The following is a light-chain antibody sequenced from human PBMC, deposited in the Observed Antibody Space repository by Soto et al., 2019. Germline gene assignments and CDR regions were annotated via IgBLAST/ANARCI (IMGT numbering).Light chain of an antibody. CDR2: GSS. Sequence: EVVLTQSPGILSLSPGERATLSCRASEAISNSYFAWYQHKPGQAPRLLIYGSSSRVTGIPDRFSGGGSGTDFTLTISRLEPEDSAVYYCQQRHMWPITFGQGTRLEIK. CDR1: EAISNSY. CDR3: QQRHMWPIT. V-gene: IGKV3D-20*02. J-gene: IGKJ5*01.